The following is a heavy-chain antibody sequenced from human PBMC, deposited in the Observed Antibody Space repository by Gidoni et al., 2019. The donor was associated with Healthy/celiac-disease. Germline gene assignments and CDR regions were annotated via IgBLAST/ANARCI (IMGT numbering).Heavy chain of an antibody. Sequence: QVQLQESGPGLVKPSQTLSLTCTVSGGSISSGGYYWSWIRQHPGKGLEWIGYIYYSGSTYYNPSLKSLVTISVDTSKNQFSLKLSSVTAADTAVYYCAREVADSGSPDGGRAYSGAFDIWGQGTMVTVSS. CDR2: IYYSGST. CDR3: AREVADSGSPDGGRAYSGAFDI. J-gene: IGHJ3*02. V-gene: IGHV4-31*01. CDR1: GGSISSGGYY. D-gene: IGHD1-26*01.